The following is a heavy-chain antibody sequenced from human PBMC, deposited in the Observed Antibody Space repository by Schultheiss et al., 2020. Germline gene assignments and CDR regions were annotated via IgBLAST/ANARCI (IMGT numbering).Heavy chain of an antibody. V-gene: IGHV3-9*01. CDR3: TNTRSYSNFFDS. Sequence: GGSLRLSCAASGFTFSSYAMSWVRQAPGKGLEWVSGISWNSGTIGYADSVKGRFTISRDNAKNSLYLQMNSLRAEDTALYYCTNTRSYSNFFDSWGQGTLVTVSS. CDR1: GFTFSSYA. J-gene: IGHJ4*02. D-gene: IGHD1-26*01. CDR2: ISWNSGTI.